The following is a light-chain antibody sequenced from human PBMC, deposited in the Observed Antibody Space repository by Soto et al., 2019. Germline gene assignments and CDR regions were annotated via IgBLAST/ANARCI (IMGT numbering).Light chain of an antibody. J-gene: IGKJ1*01. V-gene: IGKV3-11*01. Sequence: EIVLTQSPATLSLSPGERATLSCRASQSVSSDLAWYQQKPGQAPRLLIYDASNRATGIPARFSGSGSGTDFTLTISSLEAEDFAVYYCQQHGSSGTFGQGTKV. CDR1: QSVSSD. CDR3: QQHGSSGT. CDR2: DAS.